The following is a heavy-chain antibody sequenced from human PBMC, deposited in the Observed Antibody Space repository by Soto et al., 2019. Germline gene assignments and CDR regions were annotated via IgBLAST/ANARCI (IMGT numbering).Heavy chain of an antibody. CDR3: ANMGQQWLPRRNRRVWFDP. D-gene: IGHD6-19*01. CDR1: GFSLTTRGGG. CDR2: IYWDDDE. V-gene: IGHV2-5*02. Sequence: SGPTLVNPTQTLTLTCTFSGFSLTTRGGGVGWIRQPPRKALEWLALIYWDDDEGYSPSLKSRLTITKDTSKNQVVLTMINMDPVDTAVYYFANMGQQWLPRRNRRVWFDPWGQGTLVTVSS. J-gene: IGHJ5*02.